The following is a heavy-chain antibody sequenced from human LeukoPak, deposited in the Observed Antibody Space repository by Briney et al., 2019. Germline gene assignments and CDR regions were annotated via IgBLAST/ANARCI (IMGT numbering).Heavy chain of an antibody. V-gene: IGHV1-46*01. CDR3: ARSYSSGWYNWFDP. CDR2: INPSGGST. J-gene: IGHJ5*02. D-gene: IGHD6-19*01. CDR1: GYIFTSYN. Sequence: ASVKVCCKASGYIFTSYNIYWVRQAPGQGLEWMGIINPSGGSTNYAQKFQGRVTMTRDTSTSTAYMELSRLRSDDTAVYYCARSYSSGWYNWFDPWGQGTLVTVSS.